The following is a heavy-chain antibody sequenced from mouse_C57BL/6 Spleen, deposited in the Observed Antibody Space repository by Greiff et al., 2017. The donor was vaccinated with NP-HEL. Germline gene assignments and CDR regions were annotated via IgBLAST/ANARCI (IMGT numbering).Heavy chain of an antibody. CDR2: IYPYNGVS. Sequence: VQLKESGPELVKPGASVKISCKASGYSFTGYYMHWVKQSHGNILDWIGYIYPYNGVSSYNQKFKGKATLTVDKSSSTAYMELRSLTSEDSAVYYCARTTVVATDAMDYWGQGTSVTVSS. CDR3: ARTTVVATDAMDY. D-gene: IGHD1-1*01. V-gene: IGHV1-31*01. J-gene: IGHJ4*01. CDR1: GYSFTGYY.